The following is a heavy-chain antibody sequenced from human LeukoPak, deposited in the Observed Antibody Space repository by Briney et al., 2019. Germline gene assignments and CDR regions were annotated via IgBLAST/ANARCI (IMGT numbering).Heavy chain of an antibody. D-gene: IGHD4-11*01. CDR3: ARQSTVTDYYYMDV. CDR2: IYPGDSDT. CDR1: GYSFTSYW. V-gene: IGHV5-51*01. J-gene: IGHJ6*03. Sequence: GESLKISCKGSGYSFTSYWIGWVRQMPGPGLEWMGIIYPGDSDTRYSPSFQGQVTISADKSISTTYLQRSSLKASDTAMYYCARQSTVTDYYYMDVWGKGTTVTVSS.